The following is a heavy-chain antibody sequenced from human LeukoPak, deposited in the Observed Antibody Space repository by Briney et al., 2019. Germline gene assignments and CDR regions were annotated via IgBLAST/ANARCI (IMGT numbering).Heavy chain of an antibody. CDR2: IYHSGST. CDR3: AKWYSSSWYYFDY. Sequence: SGTLSLTCAVAGASISNSNWWTWVRQPPGKGLEWIGEIYHSGSTNYKPSLKSRATISVDKSKNQFSLKLSSVTAADTAVYYCAKWYSSSWYYFDYWGQGTLVTVSS. V-gene: IGHV4-4*02. CDR1: GASISNSNW. J-gene: IGHJ4*02. D-gene: IGHD6-13*01.